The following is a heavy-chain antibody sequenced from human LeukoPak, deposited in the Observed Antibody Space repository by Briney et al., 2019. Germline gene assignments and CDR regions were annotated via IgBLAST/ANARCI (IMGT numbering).Heavy chain of an antibody. CDR3: ARAGGLGANNAFDI. D-gene: IGHD1-26*01. Sequence: SQALSLTCTVSGGSISSGSYYYNWIRQPAGKGLEWIGRMYTSGSTNYNPSLKSRVTISVDTSKNQFSLKLSSVTAADTAMYYCARAGGLGANNAFDIWGQGTLVTVSS. CDR1: GGSISSGSYY. CDR2: MYTSGST. V-gene: IGHV4-61*02. J-gene: IGHJ3*02.